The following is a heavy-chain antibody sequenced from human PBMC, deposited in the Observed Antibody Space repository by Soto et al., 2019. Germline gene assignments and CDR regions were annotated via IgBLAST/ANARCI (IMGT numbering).Heavy chain of an antibody. Sequence: QVQLVQSGAEVKKPGASVKVSCKASGYTFTSYGISWVRQAPGQGLEWMGWISAYNGNTNYAQKLQGRVTMTTDTSTSTAYMELRSLRSDDTAVYYCARDRWFGELSVLYYNYGMDVWGQGTTVTVSS. D-gene: IGHD3-10*01. CDR3: ARDRWFGELSVLYYNYGMDV. J-gene: IGHJ6*02. V-gene: IGHV1-18*01. CDR2: ISAYNGNT. CDR1: GYTFTSYG.